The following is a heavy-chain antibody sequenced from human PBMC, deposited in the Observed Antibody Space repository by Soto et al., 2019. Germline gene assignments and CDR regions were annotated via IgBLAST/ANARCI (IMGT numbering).Heavy chain of an antibody. CDR2: ISGSGGST. CDR3: AKDKYRDYSNYPYFGY. V-gene: IGHV3-23*01. D-gene: IGHD4-4*01. CDR1: GFTFSSYA. Sequence: EVQLLESGGGLVQPGGSLRLSCAASGFTFSSYAMSWVRQAPGKGLEWVSAISGSGGSTYYADSVKGRFTISRDNSKNSLYLQMNSLRAEDNAVYYCAKDKYRDYSNYPYFGYWGQGTLVTVSS. J-gene: IGHJ4*02.